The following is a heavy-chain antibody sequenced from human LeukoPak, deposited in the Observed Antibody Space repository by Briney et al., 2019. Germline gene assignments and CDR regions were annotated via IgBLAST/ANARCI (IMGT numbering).Heavy chain of an antibody. CDR3: ARDTAMATTGAFDI. CDR1: GFTVSSNY. V-gene: IGHV3-53*01. CDR2: IYSGGST. J-gene: IGHJ3*02. Sequence: GGSLRPSCAASGFTVSSNYVSWVRQSPGKGLEWVSVIYSGGSTYYADSVKGRFTISRDNSKNTLYLQMNSLRAEDTAVYYCARDTAMATTGAFDIWGQGTMVTVSS. D-gene: IGHD5-18*01.